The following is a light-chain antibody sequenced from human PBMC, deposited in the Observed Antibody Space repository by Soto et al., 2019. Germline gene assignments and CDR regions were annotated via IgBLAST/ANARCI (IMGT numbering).Light chain of an antibody. Sequence: DIQMTQSPSSLSASVGDRVTITCRASQSISSYLNWYQQKPGKAPKLLIYAASSLQSGVPSRFSGSGSATDFTLTISSLQPEVFATYYCQQTYSTPWTFGQGTKVEIK. CDR2: AAS. CDR3: QQTYSTPWT. V-gene: IGKV1-39*01. CDR1: QSISSY. J-gene: IGKJ1*01.